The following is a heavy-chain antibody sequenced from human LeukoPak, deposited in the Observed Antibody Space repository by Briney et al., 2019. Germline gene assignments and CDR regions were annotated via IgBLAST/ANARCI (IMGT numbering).Heavy chain of an antibody. J-gene: IGHJ4*02. D-gene: IGHD4-17*01. CDR1: GFTVSSNY. V-gene: IGHV3-53*01. CDR2: IHTGGST. CDR3: ATQDYGDYVSY. Sequence: PGGSLRLSCAASGFTVSSNYMSWVRQAPGKGLEWVSVIHTGGSTYYADSVKGRFTISRDNSKNTLYLQMNSLRAEDTAVYYCATQDYGDYVSYWGQGTLVTVSS.